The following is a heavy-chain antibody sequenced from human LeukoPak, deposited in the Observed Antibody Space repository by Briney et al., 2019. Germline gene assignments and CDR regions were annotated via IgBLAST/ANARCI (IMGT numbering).Heavy chain of an antibody. V-gene: IGHV1-8*03. D-gene: IGHD2-2*01. CDR2: MNRNSGNT. J-gene: IGHJ3*02. Sequence: GASVKVSCKASGYTFTSYDINWVRQATGQGLEWMGWMNRNSGNTGYAQKFQGRVTITRNTSISTAYMELSSLRSEDTAVYYCARVGYCSSTSCSDDAFDIWGQGTMVTVSS. CDR1: GYTFTSYD. CDR3: ARVGYCSSTSCSDDAFDI.